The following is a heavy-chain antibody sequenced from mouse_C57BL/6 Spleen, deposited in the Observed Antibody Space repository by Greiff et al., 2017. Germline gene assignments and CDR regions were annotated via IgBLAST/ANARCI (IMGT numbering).Heavy chain of an antibody. CDR2: IHPNSGST. CDR1: GYTFTSYW. V-gene: IGHV1-64*01. J-gene: IGHJ4*01. CDR3: AREDYDYDGGGATDY. D-gene: IGHD2-4*01. Sequence: QVQLQQPGAELVKPGASVKLSCKASGYTFTSYWMHWVQQRPGQGLEWIGMIHPNSGSTNYNEKFKSKATLTVDKSSSTAYMQLSSLTSEDSAVYYCAREDYDYDGGGATDYWGQGTSVTVSS.